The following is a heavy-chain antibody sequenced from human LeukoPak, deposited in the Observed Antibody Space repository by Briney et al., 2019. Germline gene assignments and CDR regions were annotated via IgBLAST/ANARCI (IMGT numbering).Heavy chain of an antibody. CDR2: ISGSGGST. D-gene: IGHD6-13*01. J-gene: IGHJ4*02. Sequence: PGGSLRLSCAASGFTFSSYGTSWVRQAPGKGLEWVSAISGSGGSTYYADSVKGRFTISRDNSKNTLYLQMNSLRAEDTAVYYCARDLMGIAYRGAFYYWGQGTLVTVSS. CDR3: ARDLMGIAYRGAFYY. CDR1: GFTFSSYG. V-gene: IGHV3-23*01.